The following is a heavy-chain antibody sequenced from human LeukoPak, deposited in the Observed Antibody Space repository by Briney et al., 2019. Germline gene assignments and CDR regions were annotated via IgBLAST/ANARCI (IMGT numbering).Heavy chain of an antibody. J-gene: IGHJ4*02. CDR2: INPNSGGT. Sequence: GSSVKVSCKASGYTFTGYYMHWVRKARGQGLEWIGWINPNSGGTNYAQKFQGRVTMTRDTSISTAYMELSRLRSDDTAVYYCARDPDYGGNTELDYWGQGTLVTVSS. CDR3: ARDPDYGGNTELDY. D-gene: IGHD4-23*01. V-gene: IGHV1-2*02. CDR1: GYTFTGYY.